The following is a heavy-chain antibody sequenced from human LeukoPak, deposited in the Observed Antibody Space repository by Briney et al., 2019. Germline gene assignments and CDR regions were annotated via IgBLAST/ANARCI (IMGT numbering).Heavy chain of an antibody. J-gene: IGHJ5*02. V-gene: IGHV3-30*04. D-gene: IGHD3-16*02. CDR2: ISYDGSNK. Sequence: GGSLRLSCAASGFTFSSYAMHWVRQAPGKGLEWVAVISYDGSNKYYADSVKGRFTISRDNSKNTLYLQMNSLRAEDTAVYYCARDNRGYDYVWGSFREYNWFDPWGQGTLVTVSS. CDR1: GFTFSSYA. CDR3: ARDNRGYDYVWGSFREYNWFDP.